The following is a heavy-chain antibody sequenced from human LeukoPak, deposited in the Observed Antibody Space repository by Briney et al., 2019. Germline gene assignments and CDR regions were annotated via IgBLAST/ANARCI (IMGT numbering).Heavy chain of an antibody. CDR3: ARTRHYYDSSGYFDY. CDR2: IYYSGST. CDR1: GGSISSYY. V-gene: IGHV4-59*01. Sequence: PETLSLTCTVSGGSISSYYWSWIRQPPGKGLEWIGYIYYSGSTNYNPSLKSRVTISVDTSKNQFSLKLSSVTAADTAVYYCARTRHYYDSSGYFDYWGQGTLVTVSS. J-gene: IGHJ4*02. D-gene: IGHD3-22*01.